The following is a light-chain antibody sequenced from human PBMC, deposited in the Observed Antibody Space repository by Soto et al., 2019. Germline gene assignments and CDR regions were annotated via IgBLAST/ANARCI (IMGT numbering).Light chain of an antibody. CDR3: QQYTSYPWT. CDR1: QSISSW. V-gene: IGKV1-5*03. Sequence: DIQMTQSPSTLSASVGDRVTITCRASQSISSWLAWYQQKPGKVPKLLIYKASSLESGVPSRFSGSGSGTEFTLTISSLQPDDFATYYCQQYTSYPWTFGQGTKVDIK. J-gene: IGKJ1*01. CDR2: KAS.